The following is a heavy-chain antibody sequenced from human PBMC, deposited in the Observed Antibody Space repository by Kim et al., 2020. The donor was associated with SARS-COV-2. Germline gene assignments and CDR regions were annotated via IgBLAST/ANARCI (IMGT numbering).Heavy chain of an antibody. D-gene: IGHD3-22*01. V-gene: IGHV3-23*01. J-gene: IGHJ4*02. CDR3: AKSGGTNYYDSTGYYNY. Sequence: GGSLRLSCAASGFSFSTYAMSWVRQAPGKGLEWVSLVTSSGGGTYYADSVRGRFTISRDNSKDTLYLQMNSLRAEDTAVYYCAKSGGTNYYDSTGYYNYWGRGTVVTVSS. CDR2: VTSSGGGT. CDR1: GFSFSTYA.